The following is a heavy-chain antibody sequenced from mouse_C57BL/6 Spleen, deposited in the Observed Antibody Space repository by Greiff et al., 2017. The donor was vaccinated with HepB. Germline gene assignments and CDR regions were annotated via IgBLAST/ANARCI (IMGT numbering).Heavy chain of an antibody. J-gene: IGHJ3*01. D-gene: IGHD1-1*01. CDR1: GYTFTSYW. V-gene: IGHV1-50*01. Sequence: QVQLQQPGAELVKPGASVKLSCKASGYTFTSYWMQWVKQRPGQGLEWIREIDPSDSYTNYNQKFKGKATLTVDTSSSTAYMQLSSLTSEDSAVYYCARRTTTVAYRGQGTLVTVSA. CDR3: ARRTTTVAY. CDR2: IDPSDSYT.